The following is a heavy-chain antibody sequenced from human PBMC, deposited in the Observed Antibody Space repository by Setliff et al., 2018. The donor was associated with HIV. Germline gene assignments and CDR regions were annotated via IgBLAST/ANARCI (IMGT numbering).Heavy chain of an antibody. CDR3: ARVRYCSGGSCYGGEYWFDP. CDR2: IYYSGST. CDR1: GGPISSSSYY. J-gene: IGHJ5*02. Sequence: PSETLSLACTVSGGPISSSSYYWGWIRQPPGKGLEWIGSIYYSGSTNYNPSLKSRVTISVDTSKNHFSLKLRSVTAADTAVYYCARVRYCSGGSCYGGEYWFDPWGQGTLVTVSS. V-gene: IGHV4-39*07. D-gene: IGHD2-15*01.